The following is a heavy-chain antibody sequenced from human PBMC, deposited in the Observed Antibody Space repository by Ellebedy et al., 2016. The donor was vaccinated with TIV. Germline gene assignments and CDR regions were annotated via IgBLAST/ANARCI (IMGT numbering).Heavy chain of an antibody. Sequence: GGSLRLSCEASGFIFSTYTMNWVRQTPGKGLEWVSSIKGRSGDTNYADSVKGRFTISRDNAKSSLYLQINSLRAEDTAVYYCVRDWWHIILMLYSDEWYFDLWGRGTLVTVSS. V-gene: IGHV3-21*01. D-gene: IGHD2-8*01. J-gene: IGHJ2*01. CDR3: VRDWWHIILMLYSDEWYFDL. CDR1: GFIFSTYT. CDR2: IKGRSGDT.